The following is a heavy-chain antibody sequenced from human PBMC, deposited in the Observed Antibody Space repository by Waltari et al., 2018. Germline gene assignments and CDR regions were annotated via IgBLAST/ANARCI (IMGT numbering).Heavy chain of an antibody. Sequence: EVQLVESGGGLVKPGGSLRLSCAASGFTFSSYSMNWVRQAPGKGLEWVSSISSSSSYIYYADSVKGRFTISRDNAKNSLYLQMNSLRAEDTAVYYCARDGFNDSSGYHWDYMDVWGKGTTVTVSS. CDR3: ARDGFNDSSGYHWDYMDV. CDR2: ISSSSSYI. V-gene: IGHV3-21*01. J-gene: IGHJ6*03. CDR1: GFTFSSYS. D-gene: IGHD3-22*01.